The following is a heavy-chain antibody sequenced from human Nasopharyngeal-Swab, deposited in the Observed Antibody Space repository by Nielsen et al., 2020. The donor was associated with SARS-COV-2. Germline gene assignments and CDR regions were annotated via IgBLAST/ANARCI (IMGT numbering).Heavy chain of an antibody. CDR3: ARGRGIVVVPAAIPTTGGMDV. D-gene: IGHD2-2*02. CDR2: IYYSAST. V-gene: IGHV4-39*01. Sequence: SETLSLTCTVSGGSISSSSYYWGWIRQPPGKGLEWIGSIYYSASTYYNPSLKSRVTISVDTSKNQFSLKMSSVTAADTAVYYCARGRGIVVVPAAIPTTGGMDVWGQGTTVTVSS. CDR1: GGSISSSSYY. J-gene: IGHJ6*02.